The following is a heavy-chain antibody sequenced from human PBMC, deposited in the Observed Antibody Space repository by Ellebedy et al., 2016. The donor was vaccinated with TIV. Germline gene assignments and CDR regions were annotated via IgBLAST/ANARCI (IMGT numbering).Heavy chain of an antibody. D-gene: IGHD3-16*01. Sequence: ASVKVSCXASGGTFSRYGISWVRQAPGQGLEWMGWISAYSANTNYAQKLQGRVTMTTDTSTSIAYMELRGLRSDDTAVYYCARELREISGLGYYYYAMDVWGQGTTVTVSS. J-gene: IGHJ6*02. V-gene: IGHV1-18*01. CDR1: GGTFSRYG. CDR3: ARELREISGLGYYYYAMDV. CDR2: ISAYSANT.